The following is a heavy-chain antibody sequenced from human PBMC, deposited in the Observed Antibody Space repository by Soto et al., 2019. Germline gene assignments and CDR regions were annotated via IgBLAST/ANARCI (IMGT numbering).Heavy chain of an antibody. CDR2: MTGDGRTT. V-gene: IGHV3-74*03. CDR1: GFTFGDYW. J-gene: IGHJ4*02. Sequence: GGSLRLSCAASGFTFGDYWMHWVRQPPGKGPEWVSRMTGDGRTTQYADSVKGRFAASRDNAKSTLYLQMNSLRAEDTAVYYCATAEVDYWGPGTLVTVSS. CDR3: ATAEVDY.